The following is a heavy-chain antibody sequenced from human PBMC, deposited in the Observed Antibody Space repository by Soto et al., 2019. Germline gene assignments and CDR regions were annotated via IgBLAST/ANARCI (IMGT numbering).Heavy chain of an antibody. V-gene: IGHV3-7*04. CDR3: AGGAGVCESSGYACEY. CDR2: IKQDGSHK. J-gene: IGHJ4*02. Sequence: PGGSLRLSCAASGFTFSSYWMSWVRQAPGKGLEWVANIKQDGSHKFYVDSVKGRFTMSRDNAKNSLYLQMSSLRAEDTAVDSCAGGAGVCESSGYACEYWGPGSLVTVSS. CDR1: GFTFSSYW. D-gene: IGHD3-22*01.